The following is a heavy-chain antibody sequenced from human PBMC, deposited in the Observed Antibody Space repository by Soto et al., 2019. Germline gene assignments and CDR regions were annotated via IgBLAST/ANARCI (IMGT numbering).Heavy chain of an antibody. J-gene: IGHJ3*02. CDR3: ARDSRSVPVAWRVDDTFDI. D-gene: IGHD2-2*01. V-gene: IGHV1-2*02. CDR2: INPDSGGT. CDR1: AYTFTGYY. Sequence: QVQLVQSGAEVKKPGASVKVSCTASAYTFTGYYMHWVRQAPGQGLEWMGWINPDSGGTNYAQKFLGRVAMTTDTSMSTAYMELSRLKSDDTAVYYCARDSRSVPVAWRVDDTFDIWGQGTMVTVSS.